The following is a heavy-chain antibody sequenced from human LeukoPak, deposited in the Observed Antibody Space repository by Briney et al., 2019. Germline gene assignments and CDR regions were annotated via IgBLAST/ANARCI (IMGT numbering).Heavy chain of an antibody. V-gene: IGHV4-59*01. CDR3: ARGGAARLHFQN. CDR2: IYHSGST. J-gene: IGHJ1*01. Sequence: SETLSLTCTVSGGSIRTYYWNWIRQPPGKGLEWIGYIYHSGSTNYNPSLQSRVTISVDTSKNQFSLNLNSVTAADTAVYYCARGGAARLHFQNWGQGTLVTVSS. D-gene: IGHD6-6*01. CDR1: GGSIRTYY.